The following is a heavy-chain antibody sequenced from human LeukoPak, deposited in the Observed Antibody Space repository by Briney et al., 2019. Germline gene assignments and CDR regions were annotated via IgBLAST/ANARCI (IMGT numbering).Heavy chain of an antibody. CDR3: ARYDPGAFDI. CDR2: IYYSGTT. D-gene: IGHD3-16*01. Sequence: KPSETLSLTCTVSRGSINSSSFYWGWIRQPPGKGLEWIGSIYYSGTTYYNPSLKSRVTISVDTSKNQFSLKLSSVTAADTAVYYCARYDPGAFDIWGQGTMVTVSS. J-gene: IGHJ3*02. V-gene: IGHV4-39*07. CDR1: RGSINSSSFY.